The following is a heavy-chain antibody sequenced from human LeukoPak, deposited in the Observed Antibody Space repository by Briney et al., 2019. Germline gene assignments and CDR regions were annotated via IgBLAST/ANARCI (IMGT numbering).Heavy chain of an antibody. CDR1: GYSFTSYW. Sequence: GESLKISCKGSGYSFTSYWIGWVRQMPGKGLEWMGIIYPGDSDTRYSPSFQGQDTISADKSISTAYLQWSSLKASDTAMYYCASLPYYDFWSGYSSFDYWGQGTLVTVSS. V-gene: IGHV5-51*01. J-gene: IGHJ4*02. CDR2: IYPGDSDT. CDR3: ASLPYYDFWSGYSSFDY. D-gene: IGHD3-3*01.